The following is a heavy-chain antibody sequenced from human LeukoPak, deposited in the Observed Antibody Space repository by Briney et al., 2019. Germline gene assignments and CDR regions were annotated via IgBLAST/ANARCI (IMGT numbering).Heavy chain of an antibody. CDR3: ARLASSGWSHCDY. V-gene: IGHV4-59*08. CDR2: ISYSGST. Sequence: SETLSLTCTVSGGSISGYYWSWIRQPPGKGPEWIGYISYSGSTNYNPSLKSRVTISVDTSKNQFSLKMNSVTAADTAVYYCARLASSGWSHCDYWGQGTLVTVSS. CDR1: GGSISGYY. J-gene: IGHJ4*02. D-gene: IGHD6-19*01.